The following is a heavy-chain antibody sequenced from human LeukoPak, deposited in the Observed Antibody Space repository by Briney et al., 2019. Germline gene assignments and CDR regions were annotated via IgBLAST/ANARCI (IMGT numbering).Heavy chain of an antibody. J-gene: IGHJ4*02. CDR2: INHSGNT. V-gene: IGHV4-34*01. CDR1: GGSFSGYY. Sequence: KPSETRPLTAAVYGGSFSGYYCSWIHQPPGKRLEWIGEINHSGNTNYNPSLKSRVTISVDTTKNQFSLKMNSVTAEDTAVYYCGRAGWDYWGQGTLVIVSS. CDR3: GRAGWDY.